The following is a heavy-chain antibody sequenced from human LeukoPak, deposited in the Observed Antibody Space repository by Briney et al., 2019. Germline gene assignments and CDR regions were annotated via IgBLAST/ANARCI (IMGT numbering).Heavy chain of an antibody. V-gene: IGHV1-3*01. CDR2: INAGNGDT. CDR1: GYTFTSYA. CDR3: ARCGPGSTSCYNKGNIGMDV. Sequence: GASVKVSCKSSGYTFTSYAMHWVRQAPGQKLEWMGWINAGNGDTKYSQKFQGRVTITRDTSASTAYMELSSLRSEDTAVCYCARCGPGSTSCYNKGNIGMDVWGKGTTVTVSS. D-gene: IGHD2-2*02. J-gene: IGHJ6*04.